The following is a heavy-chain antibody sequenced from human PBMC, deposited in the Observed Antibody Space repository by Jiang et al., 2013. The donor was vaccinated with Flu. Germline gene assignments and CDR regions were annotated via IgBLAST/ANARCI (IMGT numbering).Heavy chain of an antibody. Sequence: GPGLVKPSETLSLTCTVSGGSVSSGSYYWSWIRQPPGKGLEWIGYIYYSGSTNYNPSLKSRVTISVDTSKNQFSLKLSSVTAADTAVYYCARDNREWLDAFDIWGQGTMVTVSS. CDR3: ARDNREWLDAFDI. V-gene: IGHV4-61*01. CDR2: IYYSGST. CDR1: GGSVSSGSYY. D-gene: IGHD5-12*01. J-gene: IGHJ3*02.